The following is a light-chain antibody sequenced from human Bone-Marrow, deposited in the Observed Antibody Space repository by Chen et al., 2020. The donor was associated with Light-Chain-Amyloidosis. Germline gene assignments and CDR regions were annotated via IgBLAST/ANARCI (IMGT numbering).Light chain of an antibody. CDR1: QNINRW. V-gene: IGKV1-5*01. J-gene: IGKJ4*01. Sequence: IQMTQSPSTLSASVGDRVTITCRASQNINRWLAWYQQRPGKAPKLLIYDASTLQSGAPSRFSGSGSGTEFTLTINSLQPDDFATYYCQHYDLYSSLTFGGGTKVEIK. CDR3: QHYDLYSSLT. CDR2: DAS.